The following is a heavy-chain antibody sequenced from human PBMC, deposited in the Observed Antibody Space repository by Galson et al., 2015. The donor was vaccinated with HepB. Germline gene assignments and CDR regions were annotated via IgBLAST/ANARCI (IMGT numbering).Heavy chain of an antibody. V-gene: IGHV4-31*03. CDR2: ISYSGIT. Sequence: TLSLTCTVSGDSINSGGDYWNWIRQSPGKGLEWTGHISYSGITYYKPSLRSRLYISADTSENKFSLQLSSVTAADTAVYYCARGPPDFWSGYFGYFDSWGRGTLVTVSS. CDR3: ARGPPDFWSGYFGYFDS. CDR1: GDSINSGGDY. J-gene: IGHJ4*02. D-gene: IGHD3-3*01.